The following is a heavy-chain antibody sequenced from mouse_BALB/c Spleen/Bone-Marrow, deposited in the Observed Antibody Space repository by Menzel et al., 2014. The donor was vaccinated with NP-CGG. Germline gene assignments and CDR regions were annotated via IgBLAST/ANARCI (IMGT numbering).Heavy chain of an antibody. J-gene: IGHJ4*01. CDR1: GYTFTSYW. CDR3: ARGNPLYAMDY. V-gene: IGHV1-7*01. CDR2: INPSTGYT. D-gene: IGHD2-1*01. Sequence: VQLQQSGAELAKPGASVKMSCKASGYTFTSYWMHWVKQRPGQGLEWIGYINPSTGYTDYNQKFNGKATLTADKSSSTAYMQLSSLTSKDSAVYYCARGNPLYAMDYWGQGTSVTVSS.